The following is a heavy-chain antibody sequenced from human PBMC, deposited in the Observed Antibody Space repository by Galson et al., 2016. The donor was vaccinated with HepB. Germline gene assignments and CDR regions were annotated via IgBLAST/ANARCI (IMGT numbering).Heavy chain of an antibody. CDR3: TRDLFDYWRGPEGY. V-gene: IGHV3-20*04. D-gene: IGHD3-3*01. J-gene: IGHJ4*02. CDR2: INWSGTVT. Sequence: SLRLSCAASGFSFDVYGMSWVRQVPGKGLEWVAGINWSGTVTGYADSVKDRFTISRDNTQNSLYLEVSSLRAEDTALYYCTRDLFDYWRGPEGYWGQGTLVTVSS. CDR1: GFSFDVYG.